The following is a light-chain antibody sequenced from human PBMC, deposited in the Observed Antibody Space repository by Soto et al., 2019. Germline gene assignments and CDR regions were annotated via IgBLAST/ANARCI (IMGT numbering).Light chain of an antibody. V-gene: IGKV3-20*01. CDR3: EYYGGSPIT. J-gene: IGKJ5*01. CDR2: GTS. Sequence: EIVLTQSPGTLSLSPVEIVKLYFITIHTISNNHLAWYPQKPGQAPRLLIHGTSNRATGIPDRFSGSGSGTDFTLTLSRLEPEDFAVYYCEYYGGSPITFGLGTRREN. CDR1: HTISNNH.